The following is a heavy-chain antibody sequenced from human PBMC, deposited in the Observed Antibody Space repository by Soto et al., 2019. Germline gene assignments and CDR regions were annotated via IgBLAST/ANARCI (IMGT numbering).Heavy chain of an antibody. J-gene: IGHJ6*02. CDR1: GGTLSSYG. D-gene: IGHD3-3*01. V-gene: IGHV1-69*12. CDR2: IIPIFGTA. CDR3: ARSVSTIFGVNYYYYGMDV. Sequence: QVQLVQSGAEVKKPGSSVKVSCKASGGTLSSYGISWVRQAPGQGLEWMGGIIPIFGTANYAQKFQGRVTITADESTSTAYMERSSLRSEDTAVYYCARSVSTIFGVNYYYYGMDVWGQGTTVTVSS.